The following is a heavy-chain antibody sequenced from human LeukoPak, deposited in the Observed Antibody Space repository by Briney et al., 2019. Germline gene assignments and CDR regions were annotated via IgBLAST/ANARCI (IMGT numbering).Heavy chain of an antibody. CDR3: ARSQSSSLIDY. J-gene: IGHJ4*02. CDR1: GFTFSSYG. Sequence: GGSLRLSCAASGFTFSSYGMHWVRQAPGKGLEWVAVIWYDGSSKDYADSVKGRFTLSRDNSKNTLYLQMNSLTVEDTAVYYCARSQSSSLIDYWGQGTLVTVSS. D-gene: IGHD6-13*01. CDR2: IWYDGSSK. V-gene: IGHV3-33*01.